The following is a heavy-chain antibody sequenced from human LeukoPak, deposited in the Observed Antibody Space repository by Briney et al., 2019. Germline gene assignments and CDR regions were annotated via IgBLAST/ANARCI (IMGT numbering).Heavy chain of an antibody. Sequence: SETLSLTCTVSGGSISSGSYYWNWIRQPAGKGLEWIGRIYTDGSTNYNPSPKSRVTISVDTSKNHFSLTLTSVTAADTAVYYCARALDYDSSAYRLWGQGTMVTVSS. CDR2: IYTDGST. CDR3: ARALDYDSSAYRL. V-gene: IGHV4-61*02. CDR1: GGSISSGSYY. D-gene: IGHD3-22*01. J-gene: IGHJ3*01.